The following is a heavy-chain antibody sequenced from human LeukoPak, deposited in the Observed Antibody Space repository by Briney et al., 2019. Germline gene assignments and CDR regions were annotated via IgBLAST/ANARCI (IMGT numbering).Heavy chain of an antibody. V-gene: IGHV3-23*01. CDR3: ANEEVPNDY. CDR2: ISISADMT. J-gene: IGHJ4*02. D-gene: IGHD4/OR15-4a*01. CDR1: GFPFSSHA. Sequence: PGGPLRLSCEVSGFPFSSHAMSWVRQAPGRGLEWVSGISISADMTYYADSVQGRFIISRDNSKNTVYLQMDSLRVEDTAVYYCANEEVPNDYWGQGTLVTVSS.